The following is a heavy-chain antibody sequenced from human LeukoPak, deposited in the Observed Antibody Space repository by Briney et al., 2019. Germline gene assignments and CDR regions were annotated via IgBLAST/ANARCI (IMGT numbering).Heavy chain of an antibody. J-gene: IGHJ5*01. CDR3: ARHSQSYGPYNWFDP. CDR2: IFHSGSP. CDR1: DGSITSYH. Sequence: PQTLSLTRNVTDGSITSYHWSWIPQPPGKGLQWLGYIFHSGSPHYNPSLKSRLPLSVDTSRSQISLKLDSVTAADTAVYFCARHSQSYGPYNWFDPWGQGALVTVSS. D-gene: IGHD3-16*01. V-gene: IGHV4-59*08.